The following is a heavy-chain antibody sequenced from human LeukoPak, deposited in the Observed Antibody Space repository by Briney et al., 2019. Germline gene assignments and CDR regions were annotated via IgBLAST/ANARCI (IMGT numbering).Heavy chain of an antibody. Sequence: SETLSLTCAVYGGSLSGYYWTWIRQPPGERLQWMGEINHVGTTDYNPSPKSRVTISVDTSNNQFSLKLNSVTAADTAVYFCARLGQPRDYWGQGTLVTVSS. J-gene: IGHJ4*02. CDR1: GGSLSGYY. V-gene: IGHV4-34*01. CDR2: INHVGTT. CDR3: ARLGQPRDY.